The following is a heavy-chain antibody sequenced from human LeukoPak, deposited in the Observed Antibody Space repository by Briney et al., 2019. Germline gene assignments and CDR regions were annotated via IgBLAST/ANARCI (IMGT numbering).Heavy chain of an antibody. Sequence: SETLSLTCTVSGDSITSNYWNWIRQPPGKELEWIAYISYSGSTNYSPSLKSRVTMAVDTSKNKFSLKLNSVTAADTAVYYCARNVGSVTDYWGQGNLVTVSS. CDR1: GDSITSNY. D-gene: IGHD6-25*01. CDR3: ARNVGSVTDY. CDR2: ISYSGST. V-gene: IGHV4-59*01. J-gene: IGHJ4*02.